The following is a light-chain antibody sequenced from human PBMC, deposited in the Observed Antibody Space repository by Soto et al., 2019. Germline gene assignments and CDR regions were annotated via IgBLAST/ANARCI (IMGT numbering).Light chain of an antibody. Sequence: EIVLTQSPVTLSLSPGERATLSCRASQTIIGSYLAWCRHKPGQARRLLISGASSRATGIPDRCSGSESGTDFTLTISRLEPEDFAVYYCQQYDTSVTFGGGTKV. CDR2: GAS. V-gene: IGKV3-20*01. CDR3: QQYDTSVT. J-gene: IGKJ4*01. CDR1: QTIIGSY.